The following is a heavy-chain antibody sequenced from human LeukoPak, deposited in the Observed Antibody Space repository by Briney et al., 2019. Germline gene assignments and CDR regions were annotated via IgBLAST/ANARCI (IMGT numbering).Heavy chain of an antibody. CDR1: GFTFARYD. J-gene: IGHJ4*02. CDR3: TTDGYFWSGYDY. D-gene: IGHD3-3*01. Sequence: GGSLRLSCEASGFTFARYDMHWVRQAPGKGLEWVGRIKSKTDGGTTDYAEPVKGRFTISRDDSKNTLYLQMNSLKTEDTAVYYCTTDGYFWSGYDYWGQGTLVTVSS. V-gene: IGHV3-15*01. CDR2: IKSKTDGGTT.